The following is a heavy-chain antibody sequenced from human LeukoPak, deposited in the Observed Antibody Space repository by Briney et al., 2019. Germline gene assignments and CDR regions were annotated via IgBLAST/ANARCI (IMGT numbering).Heavy chain of an antibody. CDR1: GYTFTGYY. Sequence: GASVKVSCKASGYTFTGYYMHWVRQAPGQGLEWMGRINPNSGGTNYAQKFQGRVTMTRDTSISTAYMELSRLRSDDTAVCYCARDGCWRGGDCYSSDYWGQGTLVTVSS. CDR2: INPNSGGT. J-gene: IGHJ4*02. CDR3: ARDGCWRGGDCYSSDY. V-gene: IGHV1-2*06. D-gene: IGHD2-21*02.